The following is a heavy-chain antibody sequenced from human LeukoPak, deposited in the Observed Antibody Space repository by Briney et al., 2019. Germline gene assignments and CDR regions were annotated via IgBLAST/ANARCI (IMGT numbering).Heavy chain of an antibody. J-gene: IGHJ6*02. Sequence: PSETLSLICTVSGGSISSSIYYWGWIRQPPGKGLEWIGSLYYSGSTYYNPSLKSRVTISVDTSKNQFSLKLSSVTAADTAVYYCARPSGYSYGHPEYYYGMDVWGQGTTVTVSS. CDR2: LYYSGST. CDR1: GGSISSSIYY. V-gene: IGHV4-39*01. D-gene: IGHD5-18*01. CDR3: ARPSGYSYGHPEYYYGMDV.